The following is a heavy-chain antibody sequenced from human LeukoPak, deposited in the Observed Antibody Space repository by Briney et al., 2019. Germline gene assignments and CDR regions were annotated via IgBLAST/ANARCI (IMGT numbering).Heavy chain of an antibody. V-gene: IGHV4-31*03. J-gene: IGHJ4*02. D-gene: IGHD1-1*01. Sequence: SETLSLTCTVSGGSISSGAYYWSWVRPPPGRGLDWIGYIGYTGDTYYNPSLRSRVTISVDTSKTQFSLRLSSVTAADTAVYYCARVEAATTIPRFDFWGQGTLVTVSS. CDR2: IGYTGDT. CDR3: ARVEAATTIPRFDF. CDR1: GGSISSGAYY.